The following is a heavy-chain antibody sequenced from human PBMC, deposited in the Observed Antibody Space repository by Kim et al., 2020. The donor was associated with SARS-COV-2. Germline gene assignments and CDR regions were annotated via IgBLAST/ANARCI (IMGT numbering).Heavy chain of an antibody. Sequence: ASVKVSCKASGYTFTGYYMHWVRQAPGQGLEWMGRINPNSGGTNYAQKFQGRVTMTRDTSISTAYMELSRLRSDDTAVYYCARAGQNDEPAYYYYYYGMDVWGQGTTVTVSS. CDR2: INPNSGGT. CDR3: ARAGQNDEPAYYYYYYGMDV. J-gene: IGHJ6*02. V-gene: IGHV1-2*06. D-gene: IGHD2-2*01. CDR1: GYTFTGYY.